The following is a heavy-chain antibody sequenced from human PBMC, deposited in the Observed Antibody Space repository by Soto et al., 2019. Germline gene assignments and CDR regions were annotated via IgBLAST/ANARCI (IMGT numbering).Heavy chain of an antibody. CDR2: NYYSGST. CDR1: GDSGGFISSSSYH. V-gene: IGHV4-39*01. Sequence: QLQLQESGPGLVKPSETLSLTCTVSGDSGGFISSSSYHWGWIRPPPGKGLEWIGNNYYSGSTYYIPSLKSRVTISGDTTKNQFSLRLTSVTAADTAVYYCARHPPYGPLDYWGQGTLVTVSS. CDR3: ARHPPYGPLDY. J-gene: IGHJ4*02. D-gene: IGHD4-17*01.